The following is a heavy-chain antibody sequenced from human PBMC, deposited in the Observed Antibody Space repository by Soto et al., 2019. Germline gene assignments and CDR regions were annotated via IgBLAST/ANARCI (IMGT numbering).Heavy chain of an antibody. D-gene: IGHD5-18*01. CDR1: GGSFSGYY. CDR2: INHSGST. Sequence: SETLSLTCAVYGGSFSGYYWSWIRQPPGKGLEWIGEINHSGSTNYNPSLKSRVTISVDTSKNQFSLKLSSVTAADTAVYYCARGGYSYGYRSTYYFDYWGQGTLVTVSS. V-gene: IGHV4-34*01. CDR3: ARGGYSYGYRSTYYFDY. J-gene: IGHJ4*02.